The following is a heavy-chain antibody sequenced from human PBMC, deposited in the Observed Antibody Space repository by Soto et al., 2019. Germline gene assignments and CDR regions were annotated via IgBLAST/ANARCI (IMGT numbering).Heavy chain of an antibody. Sequence: ASVKVSCKASRYTFISYDINWVRQATGQGLEWMGWMNPNSGNTGYAQKFQGRITMTRNTSINTAYMGLSSLRSQDTAVYYCARRQEVSWNAGLLGLHDLDAWGQGTAPTVSS. J-gene: IGHJ6*02. V-gene: IGHV1-8*01. CDR1: RYTFISYD. CDR2: MNPNSGNT. D-gene: IGHD1-1*01. CDR3: ARRQEVSWNAGLLGLHDLDA.